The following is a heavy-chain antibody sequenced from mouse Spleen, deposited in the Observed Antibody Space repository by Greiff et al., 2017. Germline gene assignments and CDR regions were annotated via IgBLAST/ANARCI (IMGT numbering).Heavy chain of an antibody. CDR1: GYTFTDYN. Sequence: EVQLQQSGPELVKPGASVKMSCKASGYTFTDYNMHWVKQSHGKSLEWIGYINPNNGGTSYNQKFKGKATLTVNKSSSTAYMELRSLTSEDSAVYYCARVVTGILTWFAYWGQGTLVTVSA. V-gene: IGHV1-22*01. CDR2: INPNNGGT. CDR3: ARVVTGILTWFAY. D-gene: IGHD4-1*01. J-gene: IGHJ3*01.